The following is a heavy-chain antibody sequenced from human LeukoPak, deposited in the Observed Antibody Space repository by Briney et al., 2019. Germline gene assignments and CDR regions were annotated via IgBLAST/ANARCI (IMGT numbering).Heavy chain of an antibody. D-gene: IGHD2-15*01. Sequence: PGGSLRLSCAASGFPLSSYAMSWVRQGPGKGLEWVAATSSSDPGTYHADSVRGRFTSSRDKSKNTLYLQMNRLRVEDAAVYYCARAPVTSCRGAFCYPFDYWGQGTLVTVSS. V-gene: IGHV3-23*01. CDR2: TSSSDPGT. CDR3: ARAPVTSCRGAFCYPFDY. J-gene: IGHJ4*02. CDR1: GFPLSSYA.